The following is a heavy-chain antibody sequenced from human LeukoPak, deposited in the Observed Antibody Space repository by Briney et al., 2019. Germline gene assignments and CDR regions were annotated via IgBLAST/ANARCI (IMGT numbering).Heavy chain of an antibody. Sequence: ASVKVSCKASGYTFTSYGISWVRQAPGQGLEWMGWISAYNGNTNYAQKLQGRVTMTTDTSTSTAYMELRSLRSDDTAVYYCARDHTVTAYYGMDVWGQGTTVTVSS. V-gene: IGHV1-18*01. CDR2: ISAYNGNT. J-gene: IGHJ6*02. CDR3: ARDHTVTAYYGMDV. D-gene: IGHD4-17*01. CDR1: GYTFTSYG.